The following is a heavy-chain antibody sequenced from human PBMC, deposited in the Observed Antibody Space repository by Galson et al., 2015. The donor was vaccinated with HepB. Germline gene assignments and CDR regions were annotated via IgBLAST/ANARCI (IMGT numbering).Heavy chain of an antibody. V-gene: IGHV2-5*02. CDR1: GLSLPSTGVG. CDR3: AHVMITFGGVSGPDAFDI. Sequence: PALVKPSQTLTLPCTFSGLSLPSTGVGVGWIRYPPGKDLEWLAVIYRDDDDRYSPSLKSRLKTTKDTSKNQVVLTMTNMDPVNTATYYCAHVMITFGGVSGPDAFDIWGQGTMVTVSS. J-gene: IGHJ3*02. D-gene: IGHD3-16*01. CDR2: IYRDDDD.